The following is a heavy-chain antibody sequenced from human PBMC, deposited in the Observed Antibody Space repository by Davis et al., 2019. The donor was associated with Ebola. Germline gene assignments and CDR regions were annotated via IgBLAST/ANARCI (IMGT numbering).Heavy chain of an antibody. Sequence: SVKVSCKASGYTFTSYAMNWVRQAPGQGLEWMGGLIPIFGTPNYAQKFQGRITIIADESTSTAYVELSSLKSEDTAVYYCAGHGRRLVGYFDSWGQGTPVTVSS. CDR2: LIPIFGTP. D-gene: IGHD2-2*01. J-gene: IGHJ4*02. CDR1: GYTFTSYA. V-gene: IGHV1-69*13. CDR3: AGHGRRLVGYFDS.